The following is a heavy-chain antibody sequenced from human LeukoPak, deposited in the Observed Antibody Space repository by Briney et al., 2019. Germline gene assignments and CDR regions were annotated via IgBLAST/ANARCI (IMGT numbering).Heavy chain of an antibody. CDR3: ARTQDYCISTSCYTSFDY. Sequence: SVKVSCKASGGTFSSYAISWVRQAPGQGLEWMGGIIPIFGTSNYAQKFQGRVTITADESTSTAYMEMSSLRSEDTAVYYCARTQDYCISTSCYTSFDYWGQGTLVTVSS. J-gene: IGHJ4*02. D-gene: IGHD2-2*01. CDR1: GGTFSSYA. CDR2: IIPIFGTS. V-gene: IGHV1-69*13.